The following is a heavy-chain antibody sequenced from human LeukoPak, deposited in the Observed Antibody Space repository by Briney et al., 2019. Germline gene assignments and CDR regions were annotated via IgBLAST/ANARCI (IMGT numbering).Heavy chain of an antibody. Sequence: SETLSLTCTVSGGSISSYYWSWIRQPPGKGLEWIAYIYYSGSTNYNPSLKSRVTISVDTSKNQFSLKLSSVTAADTAVYYCARHLNNCGDDCYIFDYWGQGTLVTVSS. CDR3: ARHLNNCGDDCYIFDY. CDR2: IYYSGST. J-gene: IGHJ4*02. D-gene: IGHD2-21*01. V-gene: IGHV4-59*01. CDR1: GGSISSYY.